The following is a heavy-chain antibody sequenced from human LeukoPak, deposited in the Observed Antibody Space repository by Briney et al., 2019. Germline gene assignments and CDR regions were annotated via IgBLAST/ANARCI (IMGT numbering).Heavy chain of an antibody. V-gene: IGHV3-30*02. D-gene: IGHD3-3*01. CDR3: AKDGGLYYYYYYMDV. Sequence: GGSLRLSCAASGFTFSSYGMHWVRQAPGKGLEWVAFIRYDGSNKYYADSVKGRFTISRDNSKNTLYLQMNSLRAEDTAVYYCAKDGGLYYYYYYMDVSGKGTTVTISS. CDR1: GFTFSSYG. J-gene: IGHJ6*03. CDR2: IRYDGSNK.